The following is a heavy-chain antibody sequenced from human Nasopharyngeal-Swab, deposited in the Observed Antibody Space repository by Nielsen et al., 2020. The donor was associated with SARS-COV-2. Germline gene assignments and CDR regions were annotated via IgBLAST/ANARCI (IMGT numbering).Heavy chain of an antibody. CDR1: GGSISSSTYF. J-gene: IGHJ2*01. D-gene: IGHD5-18*01. CDR2: IYYTGST. CDR3: AKLGQLWFKGYFDL. Sequence: SETLSLTCTVSGGSISSSTYFWGRIRQPPGKGLEWIGSIYYTGSTYYNLSLKSRVTISEDTSKNQFSQKLTPVTAADTAVYYCAKLGQLWFKGYFDLWGRGTLVTVSS. V-gene: IGHV4-39*01.